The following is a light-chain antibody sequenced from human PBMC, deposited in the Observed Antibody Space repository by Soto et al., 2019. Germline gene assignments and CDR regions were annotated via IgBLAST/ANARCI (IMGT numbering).Light chain of an antibody. V-gene: IGLV2-14*03. J-gene: IGLJ1*01. Sequence: LTQPASVSGSPGQSITISCTGTSSDIGHYNYVSWYQQHPGNAPKLMIYDVSIRASGVSDRFSGSKSGNTASLTISGLQAEDEADYHCCSYTTTTSRVFGTGTKVTVL. CDR2: DVS. CDR3: CSYTTTTSRV. CDR1: SSDIGHYNY.